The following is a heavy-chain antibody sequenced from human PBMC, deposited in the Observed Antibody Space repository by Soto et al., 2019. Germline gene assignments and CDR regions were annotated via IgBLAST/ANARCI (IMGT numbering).Heavy chain of an antibody. V-gene: IGHV3-21*01. Sequence: AGSLRLSCAASSFTFTRYSMNWVRQAPGKGLEWVSSISSTTNYIYYADSMKGRFTVSRDNAKNSVYLEMNSLSAEDTAVYYCARESEDLTSNFDYWGQGTLVTVSS. CDR2: ISSTTNYI. CDR3: ARESEDLTSNFDY. CDR1: SFTFTRYS. J-gene: IGHJ4*02.